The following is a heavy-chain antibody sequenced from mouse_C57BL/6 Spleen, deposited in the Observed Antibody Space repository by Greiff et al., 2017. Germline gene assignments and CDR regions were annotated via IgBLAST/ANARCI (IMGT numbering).Heavy chain of an antibody. CDR3: ARWGTTPVYFDY. CDR2: IDPSDSYT. D-gene: IGHD1-1*01. Sequence: VQLQQPGAELVMPGASVKLSCKASGYTFTSYWMHWVKQRPGQGLEWIGEIDPSDSYTNYNQKFKGKSTLTVDKSSSTASMQLSSLTSEDSAVYYCARWGTTPVYFDYWGQGTTLTVSS. CDR1: GYTFTSYW. J-gene: IGHJ2*01. V-gene: IGHV1-69*01.